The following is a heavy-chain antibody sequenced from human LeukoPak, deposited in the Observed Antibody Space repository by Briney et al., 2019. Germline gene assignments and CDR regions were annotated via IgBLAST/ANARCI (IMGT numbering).Heavy chain of an antibody. Sequence: PSETPSLTCTVSGGSISSYYWSWIRQPPGKGLEWIGYIYYSGSTNYNPSLKSRVTISVDTSKNQFSLKLSSVTAADTAVYYCARAFHCGGDCYSNWGQGTLVTVSS. V-gene: IGHV4-59*01. CDR1: GGSISSYY. D-gene: IGHD2-21*02. CDR2: IYYSGST. J-gene: IGHJ4*02. CDR3: ARAFHCGGDCYSN.